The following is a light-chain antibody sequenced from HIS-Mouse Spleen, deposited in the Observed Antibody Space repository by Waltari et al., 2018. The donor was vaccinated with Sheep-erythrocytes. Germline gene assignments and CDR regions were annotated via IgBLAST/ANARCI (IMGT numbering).Light chain of an antibody. CDR1: SSHVGGYNY. CDR3: CSYAGSYTYV. Sequence: QSALTQPRSVSGSPGQSVTISCTGTSSHVGGYNYVYWYQQHPVKAPKLMIYDVSKRPSGVPDRFSGSKSGNTASLTISGLQAEDEADYYCCSYAGSYTYVFGTGTKVTVL. CDR2: DVS. V-gene: IGLV2-11*01. J-gene: IGLJ1*01.